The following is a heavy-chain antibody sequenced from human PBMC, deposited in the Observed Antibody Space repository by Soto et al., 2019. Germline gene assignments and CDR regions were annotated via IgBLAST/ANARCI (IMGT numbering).Heavy chain of an antibody. V-gene: IGHV4-34*01. CDR2: INHSGST. J-gene: IGHJ3*02. Sequence: SETLSLTCAVYGGSFSGYYWSWIRQPPGKGLEWIGEINHSGSTNYNPSLKSRVTISVDTSKNQFSLKLSSVTAADTAVYYCGRGRDIVVVVAAILSAFDIWGQGTMVTVSS. D-gene: IGHD2-15*01. CDR1: GGSFSGYY. CDR3: GRGRDIVVVVAAILSAFDI.